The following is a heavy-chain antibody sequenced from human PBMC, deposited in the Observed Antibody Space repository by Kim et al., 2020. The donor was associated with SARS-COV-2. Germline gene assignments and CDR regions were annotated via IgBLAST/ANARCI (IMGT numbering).Heavy chain of an antibody. Sequence: SETLSLTCTVSGGSISSSSYYWGWIRQPPGKGLEWIGSIYYSGSTYYNPSLKSRVTISVDTSKNQFSLKLSSVTAADTAVYYCARGEWFGELLSPDFDYWGQGTLVTVSS. J-gene: IGHJ4*02. CDR2: IYYSGST. CDR1: GGSISSSSYY. CDR3: ARGEWFGELLSPDFDY. D-gene: IGHD3-10*01. V-gene: IGHV4-39*01.